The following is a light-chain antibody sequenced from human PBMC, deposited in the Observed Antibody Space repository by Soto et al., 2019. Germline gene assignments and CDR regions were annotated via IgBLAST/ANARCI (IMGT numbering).Light chain of an antibody. Sequence: QSALTQPASVSGSPGQSIAISCTGTSSDVGTYNSVSWYQQFPGKAPKLILYAVTNRPSGISNRFSGSKSGNTASLTISGLQSEDEAYYFCSSYTTSATLVFGLGTKLTVL. J-gene: IGLJ2*01. CDR3: SSYTTSATLV. CDR1: SSDVGTYNS. CDR2: AVT. V-gene: IGLV2-14*01.